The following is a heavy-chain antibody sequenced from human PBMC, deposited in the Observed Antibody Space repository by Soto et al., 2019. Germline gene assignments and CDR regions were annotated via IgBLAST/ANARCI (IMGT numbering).Heavy chain of an antibody. D-gene: IGHD3-10*01. J-gene: IGHJ4*02. CDR1: GGTLSSST. Sequence: QVQLGQSGAEVKKPGSSVKVSCKASGGTLSSSTISWVRQAPGQGLEWMGRIIPILGIANSAQKFQGRVTITADKATSTAYRELSSLRSEDTAAYYRALSQFGVLDYWGQGTMVTVSS. V-gene: IGHV1-69*02. CDR3: ALSQFGVLDY. CDR2: IIPILGIA.